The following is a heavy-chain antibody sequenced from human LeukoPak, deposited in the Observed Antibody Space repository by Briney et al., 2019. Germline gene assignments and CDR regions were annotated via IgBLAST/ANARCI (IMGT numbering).Heavy chain of an antibody. D-gene: IGHD5-12*01. CDR3: AGSSGSSPFDAFDI. Sequence: PSETLSLTCTVSDVSISSGDYYWSWIRQPPGKGLEWIGYVYHSGSTYYNPSLKGRVAILLDTSKNQFSLKLSSVTAADTAVYYCAGSSGSSPFDAFDIWGQGTMVTVSS. V-gene: IGHV4-30-4*08. J-gene: IGHJ3*02. CDR2: VYHSGST. CDR1: DVSISSGDYY.